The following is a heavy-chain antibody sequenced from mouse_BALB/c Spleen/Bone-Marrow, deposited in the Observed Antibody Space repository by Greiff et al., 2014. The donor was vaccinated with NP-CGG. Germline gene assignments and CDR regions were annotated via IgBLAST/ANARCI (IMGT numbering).Heavy chain of an antibody. V-gene: IGHV5-2*01. D-gene: IGHD2-12*01. CDR1: EYEFPSHD. CDR3: ARHGSYDPFAY. Sequence: EVMLVESGGGLVQPGESLKLSCESYEYEFPSHDMSWVRKTLEKRLELVAAINSDGGSTYYPDTMERLFIISRDNTEKTLYLQMSSLRSEDAALYYCARHGSYDPFAYWGQGTLVTVSA. CDR2: INSDGGST. J-gene: IGHJ3*01.